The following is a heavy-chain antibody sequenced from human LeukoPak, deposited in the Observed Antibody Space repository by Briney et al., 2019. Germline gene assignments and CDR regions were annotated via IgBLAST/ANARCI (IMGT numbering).Heavy chain of an antibody. CDR3: ASRGYSSSHYFDY. Sequence: SETLSLTCTVSGVSINSNTYSWGWIRQPPGEGLEWIGTIPYTGNTYYNSSLKSRLTISVDTSKTQFSLKLSSVTAADTAVYYCASRGYSSSHYFDYWGQGTLVTVSS. V-gene: IGHV4-39*01. CDR2: IPYTGNT. D-gene: IGHD6-6*01. J-gene: IGHJ4*02. CDR1: GVSINSNTYS.